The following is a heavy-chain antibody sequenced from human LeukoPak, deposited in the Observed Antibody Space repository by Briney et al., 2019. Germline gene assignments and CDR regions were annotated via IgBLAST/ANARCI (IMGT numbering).Heavy chain of an antibody. Sequence: GGPLRLSCAASGLTFSSYAMSWVRQAPGKGLEWVSGLGGSGADIFYADSVKGRFTISRDNSKNTLYLQMNSLKTEDTAVYYCTTELEGDYFDYWGQGTLVTVSS. V-gene: IGHV3-23*01. CDR3: TTELEGDYFDY. J-gene: IGHJ4*02. CDR1: GLTFSSYA. CDR2: LGGSGADI.